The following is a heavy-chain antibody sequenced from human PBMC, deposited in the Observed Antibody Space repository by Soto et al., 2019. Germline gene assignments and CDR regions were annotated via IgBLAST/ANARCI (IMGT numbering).Heavy chain of an antibody. J-gene: IGHJ4*02. CDR3: ARSENDYPAFDY. V-gene: IGHV1-3*01. CDR1: GYTFTRNA. Sequence: QVQLVQSGAEVKKPGASVKVSCKASGYTFTRNAIHWVRQAPGQRLEWIGRIKAGNGDTKYSQKFQDRVTITRDTAASAAYMELSTLGSEDTSVYYCARSENDYPAFDYWGQGTLVTVSS. CDR2: IKAGNGDT. D-gene: IGHD3-16*01.